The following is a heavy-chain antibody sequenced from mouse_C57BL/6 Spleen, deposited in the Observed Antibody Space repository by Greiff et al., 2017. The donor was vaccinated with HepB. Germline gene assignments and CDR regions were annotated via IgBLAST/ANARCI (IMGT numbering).Heavy chain of an antibody. D-gene: IGHD4-1*01. Sequence: DVKLQESGPGLVKPSQSLSLTCSVTGYSITSGYYWNWIRQFPGNKLEWMGYISYDGSNNYNPSLKNRISITRDTSKNQFFLKLNSVTTEDTATYYGARSQTGTSFAYWGQGTLVTVSA. V-gene: IGHV3-6*01. CDR1: GYSITSGYY. J-gene: IGHJ3*01. CDR2: ISYDGSN. CDR3: ARSQTGTSFAY.